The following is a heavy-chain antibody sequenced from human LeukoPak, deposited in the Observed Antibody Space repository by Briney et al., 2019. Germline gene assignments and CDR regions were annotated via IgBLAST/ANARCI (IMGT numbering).Heavy chain of an antibody. CDR3: VRDWEGFNFDI. J-gene: IGHJ3*02. V-gene: IGHV4-59*02. D-gene: IGHD1-26*01. CDR2: IYNSGST. Sequence: SETLSPTCTVSGGSVSSYYWSWNRQPPGGGLEWIAYIYNSGSTNYDLSLKSRVTISVDTSKNQFSLKLSSVTAADTAVYYCVRDWEGFNFDIWGQGTMVTVSS. CDR1: GGSVSSYY.